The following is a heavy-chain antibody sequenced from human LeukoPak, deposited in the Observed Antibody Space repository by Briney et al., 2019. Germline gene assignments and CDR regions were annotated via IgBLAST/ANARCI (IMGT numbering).Heavy chain of an antibody. CDR3: AREAAGYCSSTSCYAGSYYYYYYMDV. CDR1: GGSISSYY. CDR2: IYYSGNT. D-gene: IGHD2-2*01. J-gene: IGHJ6*03. V-gene: IGHV4-59*12. Sequence: SETLSLTCTVSGGSISSYYWSWIRQTPGKGLEWIGYIYYSGNTNYNPSLKSRVTISVDTSKNQFSLQLNSVTPEDTAVYYCAREAAGYCSSTSCYAGSYYYYYYMDVWGKGTTVTVSS.